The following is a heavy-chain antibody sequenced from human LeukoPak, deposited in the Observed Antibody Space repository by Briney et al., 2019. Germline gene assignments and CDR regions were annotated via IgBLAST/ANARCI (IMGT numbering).Heavy chain of an antibody. Sequence: TGGSLRLSCAASGFTFSSYAMHWVRQAPGKGLEWVAVISYDGSNKYYADSVKGRFTISRDNSKNTLYLQMNSLRAEDTAVYYCARSKGYCSSTSCCDSSGYIDYWGQGTLVTVSS. J-gene: IGHJ4*02. D-gene: IGHD2-2*01. CDR2: ISYDGSNK. CDR3: ARSKGYCSSTSCCDSSGYIDY. V-gene: IGHV3-30*04. CDR1: GFTFSSYA.